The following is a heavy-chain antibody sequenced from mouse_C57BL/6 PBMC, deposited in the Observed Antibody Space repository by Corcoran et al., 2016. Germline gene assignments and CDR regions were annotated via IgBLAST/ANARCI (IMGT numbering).Heavy chain of an antibody. J-gene: IGHJ2*01. CDR1: GYTFTDYY. CDR2: IYPGSGNT. CDR3: ARNYYGSSYLDY. Sequence: QVQLKQSGAELVRPGASVELSCKASGYTFTDYYINWVKQRPGQGLEWIARIYPGSGNTYYNEKFKGKATLTAEKSSSTAYMQLSSLTSEDSAVYFCARNYYGSSYLDYWGQGTTLTFSS. V-gene: IGHV1-76*01. D-gene: IGHD1-1*01.